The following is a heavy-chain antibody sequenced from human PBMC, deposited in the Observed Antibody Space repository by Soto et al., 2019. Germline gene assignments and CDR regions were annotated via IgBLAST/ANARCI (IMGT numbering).Heavy chain of an antibody. CDR2: ISGSASTM. D-gene: IGHD5-12*01. CDR3: ARNGPEYGGYDYVDYFVY. CDR1: GFTFSDYY. V-gene: IGHV3-11*01. Sequence: QVQLVESGGGLVTPGGSLRLSCTASGFTFSDYYMSWIRQAPGKGLEWVSYISGSASTMYFADSVKGRFTISRDNAKNSLYLQLDCLRAEDTAVYYCARNGPEYGGYDYVDYFVYWGQGTLVTVSS. J-gene: IGHJ4*02.